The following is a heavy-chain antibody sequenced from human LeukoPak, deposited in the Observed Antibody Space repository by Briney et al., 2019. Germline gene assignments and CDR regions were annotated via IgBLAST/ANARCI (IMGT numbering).Heavy chain of an antibody. CDR3: AKGAGDSSAWYLLFDY. D-gene: IGHD6-19*01. J-gene: IGHJ4*02. CDR2: ISSRSSTI. CDR1: GFTFSSYS. Sequence: GGSLRLSCAASGFTFSSYSMNWVRQAPGKGLEWVSYISSRSSTIYYADSVKGRFTISRDNAKNSLYLQMNSLRAEDTAVYYCAKGAGDSSAWYLLFDYWGQGTLVTVSS. V-gene: IGHV3-48*01.